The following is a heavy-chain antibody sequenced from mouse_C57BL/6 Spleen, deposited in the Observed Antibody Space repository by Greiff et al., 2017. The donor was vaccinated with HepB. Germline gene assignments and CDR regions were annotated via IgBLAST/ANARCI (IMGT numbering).Heavy chain of an antibody. V-gene: IGHV1-81*01. CDR3: ARDSLITTVWYFDV. D-gene: IGHD1-1*01. J-gene: IGHJ1*03. CDR2: IYPRSGNT. CDR1: GYTFTSYG. Sequence: VQLQQSGAELARPGASVKLSCKASGYTFTSYGISWVKQRTGQGLEWIGEIYPRSGNTYYNEKFKGKATLTADKSSSTAYMELRSLTSEDSAVYFCARDSLITTVWYFDVWGTGTTVTVSS.